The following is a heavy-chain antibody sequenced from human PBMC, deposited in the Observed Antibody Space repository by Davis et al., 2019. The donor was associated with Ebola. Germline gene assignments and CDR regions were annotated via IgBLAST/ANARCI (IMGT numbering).Heavy chain of an antibody. V-gene: IGHV4-30-2*01. Sequence: LRLSCAVSGGSISSGGYSWSWIRQPPGKGLEWIGYIYHSGSTYYNPSLKSRVTISVDTSKNQFSLKLSSVTAADTAVYYCARLQAHYYYYGMDVWGQGTTVTVSS. CDR3: ARLQAHYYYYGMDV. J-gene: IGHJ6*02. CDR2: IYHSGST. CDR1: GGSISSGGYS.